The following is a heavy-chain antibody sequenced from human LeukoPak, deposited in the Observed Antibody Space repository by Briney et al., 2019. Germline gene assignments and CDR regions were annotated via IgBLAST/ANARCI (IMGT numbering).Heavy chain of an antibody. J-gene: IGHJ4*02. CDR1: GFTFSSYW. D-gene: IGHD2-15*01. CDR2: IKQDGNQK. Sequence: GGSLRLSCAASGFTFSSYWMSWVRQAPGKGLEWVAIIKQDGNQKNYVDSVKGRFTISRDNAKNSLYLQMNSLRAEDTAVYYCVRGLVGYCSGGAWDGTCFHYWGQGTLVSVSS. CDR3: VRGLVGYCSGGAWDGTCFHY. V-gene: IGHV3-7*03.